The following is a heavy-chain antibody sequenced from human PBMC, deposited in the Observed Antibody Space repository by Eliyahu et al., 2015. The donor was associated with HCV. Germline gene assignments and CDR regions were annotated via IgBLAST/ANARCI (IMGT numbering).Heavy chain of an antibody. D-gene: IGHD1-26*01. CDR2: ISVYNGNT. CDR3: ARDRADSGSYYAADS. Sequence: QVQLVQSGGEVKKPGASVKVSCKASGYTFTNYGVSWVRQAPGQGLEWMGWISVYNGNTNYPQKLQGRVTLTTDTSTNTAYMELWSRLRSDDTAVYYCARDRADSGSYYAADSWGQGTLVTVSS. CDR1: GYTFTNYG. J-gene: IGHJ4*02. V-gene: IGHV1-18*04.